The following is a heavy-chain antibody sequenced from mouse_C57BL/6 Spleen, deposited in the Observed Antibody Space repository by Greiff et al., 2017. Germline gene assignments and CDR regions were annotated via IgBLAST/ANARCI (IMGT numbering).Heavy chain of an antibody. D-gene: IGHD1-1*01. J-gene: IGHJ4*01. CDR2: INPGSGGT. CDR1: GYAFTNYL. CDR3: ARDYGSSLPMDY. Sequence: VQLQQSGAELVRPGTSVKVSCKASGYAFTNYLIEWVKQRPGQGLEWIGVINPGSGGTNYNEKFKGKATLTADKSSSTAYMQLSSLTSEDSAVYFCARDYGSSLPMDYWGQGTSVTVSS. V-gene: IGHV1-54*01.